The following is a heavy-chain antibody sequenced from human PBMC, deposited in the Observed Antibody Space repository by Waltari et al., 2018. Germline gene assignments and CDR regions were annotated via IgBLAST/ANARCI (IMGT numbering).Heavy chain of an antibody. V-gene: IGHV4-39*07. CDR3: ARDSGIAAAGFDY. CDR1: GGSISSSSYY. J-gene: IGHJ4*02. CDR2: IYYSGST. Sequence: QLQLQESGPGLVKPSETLSLTCTVSGGSISSSSYYWGWIRQPPGKGLEWIGSIYYSGSTYYNPSLKSRVTISVDTSKNQFSLKLSSVTAADTAVYYCARDSGIAAAGFDYWGQGTLVTVSS. D-gene: IGHD6-13*01.